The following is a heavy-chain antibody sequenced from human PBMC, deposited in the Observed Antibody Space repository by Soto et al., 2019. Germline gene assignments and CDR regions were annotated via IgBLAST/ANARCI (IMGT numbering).Heavy chain of an antibody. CDR3: TTDSYSTITIVRFDY. CDR1: GGTFSSYA. Sequence: SVKVSCKASGGTFSSYAISWVRQAPGQGLEWMGGIIPIFGTANYAQKFQGRVTITADESTSTAYMELSSLRSEDTAVYYCTTDSYSTITIVRFDYWGHGTLVTVSS. D-gene: IGHD2-21*01. J-gene: IGHJ4*01. CDR2: IIPIFGTA. V-gene: IGHV1-69*13.